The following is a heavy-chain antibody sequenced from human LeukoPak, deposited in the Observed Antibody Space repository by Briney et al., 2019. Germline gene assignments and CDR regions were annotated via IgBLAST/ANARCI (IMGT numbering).Heavy chain of an antibody. CDR2: IKQDGEK. CDR3: ARMGGTWSLDY. D-gene: IGHD6-13*01. CDR1: GFTFGPYW. V-gene: IGHV3-7*01. Sequence: GGSLRLSCAASGFTFGPYWMTWVRQAPGKGLEWVASIKQDGEKHYVDSVKGRLTVSRDNAKNSLYLQVNSLRVEDTAVYFCARMGGTWSLDYWGQGTLVTVSS. J-gene: IGHJ4*02.